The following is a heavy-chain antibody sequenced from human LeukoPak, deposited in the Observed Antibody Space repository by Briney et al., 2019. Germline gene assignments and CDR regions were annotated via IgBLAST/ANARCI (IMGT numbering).Heavy chain of an antibody. D-gene: IGHD6-13*01. CDR2: ISYDGSNK. V-gene: IGHV3-30*18. J-gene: IGHJ6*02. CDR3: AKEDGVSIAAAGTYYYYGMDV. Sequence: PGGSLRLSCAASGFTFSSYGMHWVRQAPGKGLEWVAVISYDGSNKYYADSVKGRFTISRDNSKNTLYLQMNSLRAEDTAVYYCAKEDGVSIAAAGTYYYYGMDVWGQGTTVTVSS. CDR1: GFTFSSYG.